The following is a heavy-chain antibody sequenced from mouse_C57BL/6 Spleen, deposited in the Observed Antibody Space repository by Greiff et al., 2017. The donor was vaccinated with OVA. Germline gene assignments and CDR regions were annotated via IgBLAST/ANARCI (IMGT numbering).Heavy chain of an antibody. CDR3: TRIYYGYDGFAY. V-gene: IGHV6-6*01. CDR2: IRNKANNHAT. J-gene: IGHJ3*01. CDR1: GFTFSDAW. D-gene: IGHD2-2*01. Sequence: EVQRVESGGGLVQPGGSMKLSCAASGFTFSDAWMDWVRQSPEKGLEWVAEIRNKANNHATYYAESVKGRFTISRDDSKSSVYLQMNSLRAEDTGIYYCTRIYYGYDGFAYWGQGTLVTVSA.